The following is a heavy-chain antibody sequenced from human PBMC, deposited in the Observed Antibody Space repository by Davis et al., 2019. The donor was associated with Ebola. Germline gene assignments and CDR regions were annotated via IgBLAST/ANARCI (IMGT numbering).Heavy chain of an antibody. CDR2: INHSGST. CDR3: ARLDTAMVYNY. Sequence: GSLRLSCAVYGGSFSGYYWSWIRQPPGKGLEWIGEINHSGSTNYNPSLKSRVTISVDTSKNQFSLKLSSVTAADTAVYYCARLDTAMVYNYWGQGTLVTVSS. D-gene: IGHD5-18*01. CDR1: GGSFSGYY. J-gene: IGHJ4*02. V-gene: IGHV4-34*01.